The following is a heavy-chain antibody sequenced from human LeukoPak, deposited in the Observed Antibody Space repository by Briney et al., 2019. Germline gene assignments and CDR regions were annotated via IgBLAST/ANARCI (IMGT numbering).Heavy chain of an antibody. Sequence: GGSLRLSCAASGFTFSSYWMTWVRQAPGKGLEWVANIKQDGSEKYYVDSVKGRFTISRDNGKNSLYLQMNSLRAEDTAVYYCAREKYYYGSGSPGHMDVRGKGTTVTVSS. CDR2: IKQDGSEK. V-gene: IGHV3-7*01. CDR1: GFTFSSYW. D-gene: IGHD3-10*01. J-gene: IGHJ6*03. CDR3: AREKYYYGSGSPGHMDV.